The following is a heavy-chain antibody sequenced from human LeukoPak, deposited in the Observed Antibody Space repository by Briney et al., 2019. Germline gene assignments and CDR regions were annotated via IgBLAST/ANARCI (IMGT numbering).Heavy chain of an antibody. CDR3: AKSLGDDSSTDAFDI. D-gene: IGHD6-19*01. V-gene: IGHV3-9*03. J-gene: IGHJ3*02. Sequence: GGSLRLSCAASGFTFDDYAMHWVRQAPGKGLEWVSGLSWNSGRKGYADSVKGRFTISRDNAKKSLYLQMNSLRDEDMALYYCAKSLGDDSSTDAFDIWGQGTMVTVSS. CDR2: LSWNSGRK. CDR1: GFTFDDYA.